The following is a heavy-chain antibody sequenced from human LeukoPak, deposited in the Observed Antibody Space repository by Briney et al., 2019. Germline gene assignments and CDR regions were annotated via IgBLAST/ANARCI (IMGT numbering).Heavy chain of an antibody. J-gene: IGHJ5*02. D-gene: IGHD2-2*01. V-gene: IGHV3-23*01. CDR1: GFTFSNYG. Sequence: GGSLRLSCAASGFTFSNYGMNWVRQAPGKGLEWVSGISPSGDITYYADSVKGRFTISRDNSKNTVYLQVNSLRAEDTAVFYCAKDLSGTRPKNWFDPWGQGTLVTVSS. CDR2: ISPSGDIT. CDR3: AKDLSGTRPKNWFDP.